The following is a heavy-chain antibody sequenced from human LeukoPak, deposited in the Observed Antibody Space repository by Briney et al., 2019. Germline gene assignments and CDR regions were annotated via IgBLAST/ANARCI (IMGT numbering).Heavy chain of an antibody. Sequence: TLSLTCKFSGVSITSTNYYWTWIRQHPEKGPEWIGHVHHSGRIYYSPSLTSRATISVDASGNQFSLGLSSLTAADTAVYYCARDAGYSYGWDTFDYWGQGTLVTVSS. CDR2: VHHSGRI. CDR3: ARDAGYSYGWDTFDY. CDR1: GVSITSTNYY. J-gene: IGHJ4*02. D-gene: IGHD5-18*01. V-gene: IGHV4-31*03.